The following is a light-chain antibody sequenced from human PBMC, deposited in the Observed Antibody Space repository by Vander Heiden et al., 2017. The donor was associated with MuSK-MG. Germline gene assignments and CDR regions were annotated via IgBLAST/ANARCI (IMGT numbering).Light chain of an antibody. J-gene: IGKJ2*01. Sequence: DIQMTQSPSSLSASVGDRVTITCRASQSISTYLNWYQQKPGKAPKLLIYAASTLQSGVPSRYSGRGYGTDFTLTISSLQPEDFATYYCQQSDSAPLYIFGQWSKLEIK. CDR2: AAS. V-gene: IGKV1-39*01. CDR1: QSISTY. CDR3: QQSDSAPLYI.